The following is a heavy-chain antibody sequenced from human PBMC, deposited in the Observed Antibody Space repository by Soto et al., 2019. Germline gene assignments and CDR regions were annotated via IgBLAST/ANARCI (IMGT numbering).Heavy chain of an antibody. V-gene: IGHV4-59*08. J-gene: IGHJ4*02. CDR3: ARLAGYYQAFDH. CDR2: VYYSGST. D-gene: IGHD3-9*01. CDR1: GGSIRSYY. Sequence: QVQLQESGPGLVKPSETLSLTCTVSGGSIRSYYWSWIRQPPGKGLEWIGYVYYSGSTKYNPSLKSLVSITVDPSKNRSSLKPDSATAAATAVYYCARLAGYYQAFDHWGQGTLVTVSS.